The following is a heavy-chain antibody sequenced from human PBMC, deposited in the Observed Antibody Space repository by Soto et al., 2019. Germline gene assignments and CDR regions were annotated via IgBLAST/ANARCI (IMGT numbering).Heavy chain of an antibody. V-gene: IGHV1-69*12. CDR2: IIPIFATA. Sequence: QVQLVQSGAEVKKPGSSVKVSCKASGGTFSSYAINWVRQAPGQGLEWMGGIIPIFATADYSQNFQGRVTITADESTSTAYMELSSLRSEDTAVYYCAQCLLGVNYYYGMDVWGQGTTVTVSS. D-gene: IGHD3-16*01. J-gene: IGHJ6*02. CDR3: AQCLLGVNYYYGMDV. CDR1: GGTFSSYA.